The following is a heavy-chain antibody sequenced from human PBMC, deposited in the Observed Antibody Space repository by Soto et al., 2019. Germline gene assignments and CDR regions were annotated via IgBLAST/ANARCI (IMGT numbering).Heavy chain of an antibody. CDR3: ARDLNYYDSSGYPSFDY. V-gene: IGHV3-30-3*01. CDR2: ISYDGSNK. D-gene: IGHD3-22*01. J-gene: IGHJ4*02. Sequence: GGSLRLSCAASGFTFSSYAMHWVRQAPGKGLEWVAVISYDGSNKYYADSVKGRFTISRDNSKNTLYLQMNSLRAEDTAVYYCARDLNYYDSSGYPSFDYWGQGTLVTVS. CDR1: GFTFSSYA.